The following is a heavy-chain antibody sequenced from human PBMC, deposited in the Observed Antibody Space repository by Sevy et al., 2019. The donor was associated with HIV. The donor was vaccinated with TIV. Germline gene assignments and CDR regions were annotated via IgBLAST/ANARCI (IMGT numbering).Heavy chain of an antibody. J-gene: IGHJ4*02. CDR1: GFTFSNYG. V-gene: IGHV3-30*02. CDR2: IRYDGSNS. D-gene: IGHD2-2*01. CDR3: AEDYRIYCSRTSCLFDY. Sequence: GGSLRLSCAASGFTFSNYGMHWARQAPGKGLEWVAFIRYDGSNSYSADSVKAGFTISRDNSKNTLYLPINSLRAADTAVYYCAEDYRIYCSRTSCLFDYWGQGTLVTVSS.